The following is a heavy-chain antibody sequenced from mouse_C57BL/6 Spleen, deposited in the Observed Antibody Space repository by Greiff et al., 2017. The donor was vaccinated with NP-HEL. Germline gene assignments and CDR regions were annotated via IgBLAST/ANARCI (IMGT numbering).Heavy chain of an antibody. Sequence: EVKLMESGAELVKPGASVKLSCTASGFNIKDYYMHWVKQRTEQGLEWIGRIDPEDGETKYAPKFQGKATITADTSSNTAYLQLSSLTSEDTAVYYCARGYGSSYPFAYWGQGTLVTVSA. CDR1: GFNIKDYY. V-gene: IGHV14-2*01. CDR2: IDPEDGET. D-gene: IGHD1-1*01. CDR3: ARGYGSSYPFAY. J-gene: IGHJ3*01.